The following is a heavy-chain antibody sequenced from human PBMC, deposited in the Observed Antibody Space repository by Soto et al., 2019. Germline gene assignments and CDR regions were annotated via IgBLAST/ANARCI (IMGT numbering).Heavy chain of an antibody. CDR1: GGSFSGYY. CDR3: ARGRDYYGSGSRTYNWFDP. Sequence: QVQLQQWGAGLLKPSETLSLTCAVYGGSFSGYYWSWIRQPPGTGLEWIGEINHSGSTNYNPSLKRRVTISVDTSKNQFSLKLSSVTAADTAVYYCARGRDYYGSGSRTYNWFDPWGQGTLVTVSS. CDR2: INHSGST. J-gene: IGHJ5*02. D-gene: IGHD3-10*01. V-gene: IGHV4-34*01.